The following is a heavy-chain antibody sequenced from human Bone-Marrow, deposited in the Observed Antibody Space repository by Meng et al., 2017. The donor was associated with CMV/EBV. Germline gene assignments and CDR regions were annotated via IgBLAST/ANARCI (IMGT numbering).Heavy chain of an antibody. V-gene: IGHV3-7*01. CDR1: GFTFSSYW. Sequence: GESLKISCAASGFTFSSYWMSWVRQAPGKGLEWVANIKQDGSEKYYVDSVKGRFTISRDNAKNSLYLQMNSLRAEDTAVYYCARDEGIVVVPAAEFDYWGQGNLVNVSS. J-gene: IGHJ4*02. D-gene: IGHD2-2*01. CDR2: IKQDGSEK. CDR3: ARDEGIVVVPAAEFDY.